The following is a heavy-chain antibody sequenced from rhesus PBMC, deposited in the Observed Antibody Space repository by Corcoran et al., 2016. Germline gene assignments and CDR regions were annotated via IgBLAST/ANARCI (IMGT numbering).Heavy chain of an antibody. CDR2: IPGDDRST. CDR1: GGSLSSNS. D-gene: IGHD6-37*01. Sequence: QLQLQESGPGLVKPSETLSVTCAVSGGSLSSNSLTWLRQPPGKGLEWVGRIPGDDRSTDYNPSLKSRVTISTDTSKTQFSLKVDSVTAADTAVYYCVGLMVAGPVEYWGQGVLVTVSS. CDR3: VGLMVAGPVEY. J-gene: IGHJ4*01. V-gene: IGHV4-173*01.